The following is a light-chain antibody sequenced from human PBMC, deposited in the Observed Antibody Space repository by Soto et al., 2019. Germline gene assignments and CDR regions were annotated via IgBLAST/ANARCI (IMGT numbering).Light chain of an antibody. Sequence: QSALTQPASVSGSPGQSITISCAGTSNDIGAYNYVSWYQQQPGKAPKLLIYDVSNRPSGVSDRFSGSKSGNTASLTISGLQAEDEADYYFSSYSSGSTHVIFGGWTKLT. V-gene: IGLV2-14*03. J-gene: IGLJ2*01. CDR3: SSYSSGSTHVI. CDR1: SNDIGAYNY. CDR2: DVS.